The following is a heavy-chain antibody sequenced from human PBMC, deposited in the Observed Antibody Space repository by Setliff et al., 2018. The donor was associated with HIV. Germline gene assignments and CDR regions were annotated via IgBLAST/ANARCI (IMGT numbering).Heavy chain of an antibody. J-gene: IGHJ6*03. V-gene: IGHV1-2*02. D-gene: IGHD2-15*01. Sequence: GFTFSDYYMHWVRQAPGQGLEWMGWVRPYNADKNYAQKFQGRVTMTSDTSISTAYLELSGLTSDDTAIYYCARDRAYCSSGSCYRPLVYYFYYMDVWGTGTTVTVSS. CDR2: VRPYNADK. CDR1: GFTFSDYY. CDR3: ARDRAYCSSGSCYRPLVYYFYYMDV.